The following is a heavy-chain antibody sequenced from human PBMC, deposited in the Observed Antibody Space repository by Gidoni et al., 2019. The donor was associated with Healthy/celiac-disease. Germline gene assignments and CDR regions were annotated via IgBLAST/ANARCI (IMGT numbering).Heavy chain of an antibody. J-gene: IGHJ4*02. CDR1: GGSIGSSSSS. V-gene: IGHV4-39*01. CDR3: ARHPLGYFDY. CDR2: IYYSGST. Sequence: QLQRQESGPGLVKPSETLSLTGADSGGSIGSSSSSGGWIRQPPGKGLEWSGSIYYSGSTYYNPSLKIRVTISVDTSKNQFSLKLSSVTAADTAVYYCARHPLGYFDYWGQGTLVTVSS.